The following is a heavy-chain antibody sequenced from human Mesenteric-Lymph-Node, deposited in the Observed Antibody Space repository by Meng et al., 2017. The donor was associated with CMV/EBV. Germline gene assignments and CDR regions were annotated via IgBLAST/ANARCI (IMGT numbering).Heavy chain of an antibody. J-gene: IGHJ4*02. CDR2: INPRGGTT. CDR1: GDTFSNFG. D-gene: IGHD4-11*01. V-gene: IGHV1-46*01. CDR3: AAYSNYWY. Sequence: ASVKVSCKASGDTFSNFGFSWVRQAPGQGFEYMGIINPRGGTTHYAQKFQGRVTMTIDTSTSTVYMELSSLRSEDTAVYYCAAYSNYWYWGQGTLVTVSS.